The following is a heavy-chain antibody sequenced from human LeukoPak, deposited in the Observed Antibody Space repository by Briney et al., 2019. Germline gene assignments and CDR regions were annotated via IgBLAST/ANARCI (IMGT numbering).Heavy chain of an antibody. J-gene: IGHJ4*02. CDR3: AKGRCSSTSCFVDY. D-gene: IGHD2-2*01. Sequence: GGSLRLSCAASGFTFSSYAMSWVRQAPGKGLEWVSTISGSGGSTYYADSVKARFTVSRDNSKNTLYLQMSSLRAEDTSVYYCAKGRCSSTSCFVDYWGQGTLVTVSS. CDR2: ISGSGGST. V-gene: IGHV3-23*01. CDR1: GFTFSSYA.